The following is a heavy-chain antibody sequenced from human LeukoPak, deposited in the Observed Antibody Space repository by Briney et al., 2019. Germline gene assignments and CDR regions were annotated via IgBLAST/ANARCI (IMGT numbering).Heavy chain of an antibody. D-gene: IGHD6-13*01. J-gene: IGHJ6*03. CDR2: IWYDESNK. V-gene: IGHV3-33*06. CDR3: AKDRQQLVYYMDV. Sequence: PGGSLRLPCAASGFTFSSYGMHWVRQAPGKGLEWVAVIWYDESNKYYADSVKGRFTISRDNSKNTLYLQMNSMRAEDTAVYYCAKDRQQLVYYMDVWGKGTTVTVSS. CDR1: GFTFSSYG.